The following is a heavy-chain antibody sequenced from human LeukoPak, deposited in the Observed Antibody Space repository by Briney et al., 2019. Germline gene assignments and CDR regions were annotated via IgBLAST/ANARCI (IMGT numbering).Heavy chain of an antibody. Sequence: GGSLRLSCAASGFTFSGYAMSWVRQAPGKGLEWVSTISGSGGSTYCADSVKGRFTISRDNSKNTLYLQMNSLRAEDTAVYYCAKIGIAAAAPDYWGRGTLVTVSS. CDR1: GFTFSGYA. CDR2: ISGSGGST. D-gene: IGHD6-13*01. V-gene: IGHV3-23*01. CDR3: AKIGIAAAAPDY. J-gene: IGHJ4*02.